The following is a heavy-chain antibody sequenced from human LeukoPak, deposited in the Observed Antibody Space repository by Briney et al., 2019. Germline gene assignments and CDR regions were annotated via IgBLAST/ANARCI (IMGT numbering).Heavy chain of an antibody. J-gene: IGHJ4*02. V-gene: IGHV4-4*07. CDR1: SGSIRSYY. Sequence: SQTVSLTCSVSSGSIRSYYWNWIRQPAGQGLEWIGLIYSTGSTNYNPSLKSRVTMSIDTSKKQFSLKVNSVTAADTAVYYCARDKGGSSSLDYWGQGTLVTVSS. D-gene: IGHD6-13*01. CDR2: IYSTGST. CDR3: ARDKGGSSSLDY.